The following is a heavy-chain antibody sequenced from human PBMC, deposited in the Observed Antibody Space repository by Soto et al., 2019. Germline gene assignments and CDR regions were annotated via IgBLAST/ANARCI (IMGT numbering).Heavy chain of an antibody. D-gene: IGHD1-1*01. J-gene: IGHJ6*02. V-gene: IGHV3-21*01. CDR2: ISSRSSYI. CDR1: GFTFSSYG. Sequence: EVQLVESGGGLVKPGGSLRLSCVGSGFTFSSYGLHWVRQAPGKGLEWVSSISSRSSYIYYADSVKGRCTISRDNAXRSLFLQMNTRRAEDTAMYYCASGWQLKDYYAMDVWGQGTTVTVSS. CDR3: ASGWQLKDYYAMDV.